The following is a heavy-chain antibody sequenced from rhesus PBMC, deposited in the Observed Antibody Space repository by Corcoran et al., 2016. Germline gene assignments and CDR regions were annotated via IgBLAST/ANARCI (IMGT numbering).Heavy chain of an antibody. CDR1: GGSFSTYW. CDR2: INANTGRS. Sequence: QVQLQESGPGLVKPSETLSLTCGVSGGSFSTYWWSWIRQPPGKRLGWIGEINANTGRSNYTPSLDSRVTISKDASKNQFSLTLTSVTAADTAVYYCARVQILDPHNHLDYWGPGVLVTVSS. CDR3: ARVQILDPHNHLDY. D-gene: IGHD3-22*01. J-gene: IGHJ4*01. V-gene: IGHV4-80*01.